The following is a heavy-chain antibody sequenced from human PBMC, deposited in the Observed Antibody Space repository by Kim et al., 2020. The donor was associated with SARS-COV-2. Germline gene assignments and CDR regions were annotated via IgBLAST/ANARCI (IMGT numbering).Heavy chain of an antibody. CDR3: AIYYGSGSYGYFDY. Sequence: ADSGKGRFTISRDNAKNSLYLQMNSLRAEDTAVYYCAIYYGSGSYGYFDYWGQGTLVTVSS. J-gene: IGHJ4*02. D-gene: IGHD3-10*01. V-gene: IGHV3-21*01.